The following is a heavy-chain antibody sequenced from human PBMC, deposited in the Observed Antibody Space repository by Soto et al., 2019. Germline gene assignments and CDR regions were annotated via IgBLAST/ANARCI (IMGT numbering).Heavy chain of an antibody. Sequence: GGSMRLSCAASGLTFSSYAMRWVRQAPGKGLEWVSGISGNGGSTGYADSVKGRFTISRDNAKNSLYLQMNSLRAEDTALYYCAKSLVRGVIIQYYFDYWGQGTLVTVPS. D-gene: IGHD3-10*01. J-gene: IGHJ4*02. CDR2: ISGNGGST. V-gene: IGHV3-9*01. CDR1: GLTFSSYA. CDR3: AKSLVRGVIIQYYFDY.